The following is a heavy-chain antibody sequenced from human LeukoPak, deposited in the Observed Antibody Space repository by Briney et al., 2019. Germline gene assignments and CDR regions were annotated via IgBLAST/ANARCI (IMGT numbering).Heavy chain of an antibody. J-gene: IGHJ6*03. Sequence: PSETLSLTCTVSGGSISTSNYYWGWIRQPPGKGLERIGNIFYSGSTYFSPSLRSRVTISLDTSRNQFSLTLNSVTAADTAVYYCARQKAKPHHIAVAGRYYYYYMDVWGKGTTVTVSS. V-gene: IGHV4-39*01. D-gene: IGHD6-19*01. CDR2: IFYSGST. CDR1: GGSISTSNYY. CDR3: ARQKAKPHHIAVAGRYYYYYMDV.